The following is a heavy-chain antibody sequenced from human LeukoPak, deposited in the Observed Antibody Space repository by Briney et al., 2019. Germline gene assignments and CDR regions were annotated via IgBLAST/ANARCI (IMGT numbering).Heavy chain of an antibody. V-gene: IGHV4-61*02. Sequence: PSQTLSLTCSVSGGSISSGSYYWSWIRQPAGKGLEWIGRIYSSGSTNYNPSLKSRVTMSVDTSKNQFSLKLTSVTAADTAVYYCARTADYGSGIAYFSPWGQGTLVTVSS. J-gene: IGHJ5*02. CDR1: GGSISSGSYY. D-gene: IGHD3-10*01. CDR2: IYSSGST. CDR3: ARTADYGSGIAYFSP.